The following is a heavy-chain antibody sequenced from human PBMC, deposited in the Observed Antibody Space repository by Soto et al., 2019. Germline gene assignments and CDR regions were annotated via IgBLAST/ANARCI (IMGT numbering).Heavy chain of an antibody. CDR3: ARDQGDGYNKYYFDY. CDR2: IYYSGST. J-gene: IGHJ4*02. V-gene: IGHV4-31*03. Sequence: PSETLSLTCTVSGGSISSGGYYWSWIRQHPGKGLEWIGYIYYSGSTYYNPSLKSRVTISVDTSKNQFSLKLSSVTAADTAVYYCARDQGDGYNKYYFDYWGQGTLVTVSS. D-gene: IGHD5-12*01. CDR1: GGSISSGGYY.